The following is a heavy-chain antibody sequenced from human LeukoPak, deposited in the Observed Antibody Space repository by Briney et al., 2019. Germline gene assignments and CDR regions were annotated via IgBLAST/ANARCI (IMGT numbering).Heavy chain of an antibody. Sequence: ASVKVSCKASGYTFTSYGISWVRQAPGQGLEWMGWISAYNGNTNYAQKLQGRVTMTTDTSTSTAYMELRSLRSDGTAVYYCARDVLGFGESYYDYVWGSYRRPLDYWGQGTLVTVSS. CDR2: ISAYNGNT. J-gene: IGHJ4*02. CDR3: ARDVLGFGESYYDYVWGSYRRPLDY. D-gene: IGHD3-16*02. V-gene: IGHV1-18*01. CDR1: GYTFTSYG.